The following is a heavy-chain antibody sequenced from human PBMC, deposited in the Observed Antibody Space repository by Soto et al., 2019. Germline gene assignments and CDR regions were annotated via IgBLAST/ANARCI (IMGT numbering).Heavy chain of an antibody. V-gene: IGHV4-31*03. CDR2: INYSGST. Sequence: PSGALSLTCTVSGGCISSGGYYWSWIRQHPGKGLEWIGYINYSGSTYYNPSLKSRVTISVDTSKNQFSLKLSSVTAADTAVYYCAREGGLLEWLFPPNYYYYGMDVWGQGTTVTVSS. CDR3: AREGGLLEWLFPPNYYYYGMDV. CDR1: GGCISSGGYY. J-gene: IGHJ6*02. D-gene: IGHD3-3*01.